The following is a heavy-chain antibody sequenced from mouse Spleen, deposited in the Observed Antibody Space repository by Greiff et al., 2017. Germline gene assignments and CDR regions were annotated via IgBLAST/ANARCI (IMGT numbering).Heavy chain of an antibody. CDR1: GYTFTSYW. Sequence: VQLQQPGAELVMPGASVKLSCKASGYTFTSYWMHWVKQRPGQGLEWIGEIDPSDSYTNYNQKFKGKATLTVDKSSSTAYMQLSSLTSEDSAVYYCARSSYYSNFRWFAYWGQGTLVTVSA. J-gene: IGHJ3*01. CDR3: ARSSYYSNFRWFAY. CDR2: IDPSDSYT. D-gene: IGHD2-5*01. V-gene: IGHV1-69*01.